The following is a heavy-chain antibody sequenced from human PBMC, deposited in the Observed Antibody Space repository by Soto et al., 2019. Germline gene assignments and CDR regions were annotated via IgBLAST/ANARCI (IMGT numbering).Heavy chain of an antibody. CDR3: YRGFRGGIFVL. CDR2: ISPGGRYT. CDR1: GFTFSDHY. D-gene: IGHD3-3*02. V-gene: IGHV3-11*05. J-gene: IGHJ4*02. Sequence: QVQLVESGGGLVKSGGSLRLYCATSGFTFSDHYMSWIRQAPGKGLEFISYISPGGRYTNYGDSVKGLFTISRDNAKNSLFLQVNTLRGEDSALYYGYRGFRGGIFVLWGQRTSVTVSS.